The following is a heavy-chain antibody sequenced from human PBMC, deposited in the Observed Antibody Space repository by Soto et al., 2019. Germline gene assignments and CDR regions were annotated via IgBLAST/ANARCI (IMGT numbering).Heavy chain of an antibody. D-gene: IGHD2-15*01. CDR1: GYTFTSYG. Sequence: ASVKVSCKASGYTFTSYGISWVRQAPGQGLEWMGWISAYNGNTNYAQKLQGRVTMTTDTSTSTAYMELRSLRSDDTAVYYCASRYCSGGSCYFGGYWGQGTLVTVSS. CDR2: ISAYNGNT. J-gene: IGHJ4*02. V-gene: IGHV1-18*01. CDR3: ASRYCSGGSCYFGGY.